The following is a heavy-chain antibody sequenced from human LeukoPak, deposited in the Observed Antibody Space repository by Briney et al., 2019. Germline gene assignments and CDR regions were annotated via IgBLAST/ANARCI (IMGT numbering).Heavy chain of an antibody. CDR1: GYTFTGYY. CDR3: ARDSLPPI. Sequence: ASVKVSCKASGYTFTGYYMHWVRQAPGQGLEWMGWINPNSGGTNSAQKLQGRVTMTTDTSTSTAYMEMRSLRSDDTAVYYCARDSLPPIWGQGTMVTVSS. V-gene: IGHV1-2*02. J-gene: IGHJ3*02. CDR2: INPNSGGT.